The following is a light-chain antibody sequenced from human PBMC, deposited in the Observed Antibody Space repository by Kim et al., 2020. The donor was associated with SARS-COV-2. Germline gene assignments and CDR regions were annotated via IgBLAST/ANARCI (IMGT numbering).Light chain of an antibody. CDR3: QQVYSTPLT. J-gene: IGKJ1*01. CDR2: AAV. V-gene: IGKV1-39*01. CDR1: QTIVSH. Sequence: ASIGDRVIITCRASQTIVSHLNWYQHKPEKAPRLLLYAAVSLQGGVPSRFSGSGSGTYFTLTISSLRPEDVATYYCQQVYSTPLTFGQGTQVDIK.